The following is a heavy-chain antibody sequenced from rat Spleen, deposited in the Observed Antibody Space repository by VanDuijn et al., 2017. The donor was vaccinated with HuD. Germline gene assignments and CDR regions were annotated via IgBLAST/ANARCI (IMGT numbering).Heavy chain of an antibody. Sequence: EVQLLESGPGLVKPSQSLSLTCSVTGYSITSGYGWNWIRKFPGNKLEWMGYINITSGTGYNPPLKSRISITRDTSKNQFFLQLTSITTEDTATYYCARSDGTHYYLPFADWGQGTLVTVSS. J-gene: IGHJ3*01. CDR3: ARSDGTHYYLPFAD. D-gene: IGHD1-1*01. V-gene: IGHV3-3*01. CDR1: GYSITSGYG. CDR2: INITSGT.